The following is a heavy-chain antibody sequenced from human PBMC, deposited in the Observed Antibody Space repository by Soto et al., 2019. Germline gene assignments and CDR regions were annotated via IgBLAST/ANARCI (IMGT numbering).Heavy chain of an antibody. Sequence: GGSLRLSCAASGFTVSSNYMSWVRQAPGKGLEWVSVIYSGGSTYYADSVKGRFTISRDNSKNTLYLQMNSLRAEDTAVYYCASGPSSAWFDPWGQGTLVTVSS. CDR3: ASGPSSAWFDP. CDR2: IYSGGST. CDR1: GFTVSSNY. V-gene: IGHV3-66*01. J-gene: IGHJ5*02. D-gene: IGHD6-6*01.